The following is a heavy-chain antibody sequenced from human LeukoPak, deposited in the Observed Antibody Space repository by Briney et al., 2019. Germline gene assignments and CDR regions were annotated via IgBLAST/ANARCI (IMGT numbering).Heavy chain of an antibody. CDR1: GYSISSYY. CDR2: IYYSGST. V-gene: IGHV4-59*12. CDR3: ARDPGVAAAGHFDY. J-gene: IGHJ4*02. Sequence: SETLSLTCTVSGYSISSYYWSWIRQPPGKGLEWIGYIYYSGSTSYNPSLKSRVTISVDTSKNQFSLKLRSLTAADTAVYYCARDPGVAAAGHFDYWGQGTLVTVSS. D-gene: IGHD6-13*01.